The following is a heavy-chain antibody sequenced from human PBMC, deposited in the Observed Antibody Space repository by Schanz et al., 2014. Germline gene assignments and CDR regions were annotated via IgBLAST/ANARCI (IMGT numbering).Heavy chain of an antibody. D-gene: IGHD5-12*01. CDR1: GGTFSSFG. CDR3: ARGGGPEDVFDI. CDR2: IIPSLGLA. V-gene: IGHV1-69*04. Sequence: QVHLVQSGAEVKKPGSSVKVSCKASGGTFSSFGINWVRQAPGQGLEWMGRIIPSLGLAKYEQKFQDKVTITADTSTTTAYMELSSLRSDDTAVYYCARGGGPEDVFDIWGQGTIXTVSS. J-gene: IGHJ3*02.